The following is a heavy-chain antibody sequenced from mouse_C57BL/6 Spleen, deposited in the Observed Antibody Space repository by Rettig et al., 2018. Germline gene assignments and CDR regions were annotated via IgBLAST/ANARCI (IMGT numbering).Heavy chain of an antibody. D-gene: IGHD1-1*01. J-gene: IGHJ3*01. CDR2: INPYNGDT. Sequence: QSHGKSLEWIGRINPYNGDTFYNQKFKGKATLTVDKSSSTAHMELLSLTSEDFAVYYCARGGLRSFAYWGQGTLVTVSA. V-gene: IGHV1-37*01. CDR3: ARGGLRSFAY.